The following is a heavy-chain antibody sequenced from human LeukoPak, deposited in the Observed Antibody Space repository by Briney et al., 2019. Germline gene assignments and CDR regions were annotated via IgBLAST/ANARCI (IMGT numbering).Heavy chain of an antibody. D-gene: IGHD3-22*01. V-gene: IGHV3-23*01. J-gene: IGHJ4*02. CDR3: AKDHESDGYPCLDH. CDR1: GFTFSRLA. CDR2: ISASGP. Sequence: GGSLRLSCAASGFTFSRLAMTWVRQAPGKGLEWVSTISASGPYYADAVRGRFTISRDNSRNTLSLQMDSLRAEDTAVYYCAKDHESDGYPCLDHWGLGTLVTVCS.